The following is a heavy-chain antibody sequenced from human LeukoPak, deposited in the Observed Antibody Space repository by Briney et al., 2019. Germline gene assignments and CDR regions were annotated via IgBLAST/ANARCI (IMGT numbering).Heavy chain of an antibody. Sequence: GESLKISCKGSGYSFTNYWIGWVRQMPGKGLEWMGIIYPGDSDTRYSPSFQCQVTISADKSINTAYLQWSSLRASDTAMYYCARRSASYWEVDYWGQGTLVTVSS. V-gene: IGHV5-51*01. CDR2: IYPGDSDT. CDR1: GYSFTNYW. J-gene: IGHJ4*02. CDR3: ARRSASYWEVDY. D-gene: IGHD3-22*01.